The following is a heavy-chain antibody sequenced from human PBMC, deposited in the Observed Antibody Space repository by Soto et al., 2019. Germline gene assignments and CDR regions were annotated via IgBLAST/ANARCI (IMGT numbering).Heavy chain of an antibody. CDR2: INAYNGNT. D-gene: IGHD4-17*01. CDR3: AIANYGDNDY. V-gene: IGHV1-18*01. Sequence: QVQLVQSGAEVKRPGASVKVSCKASGYSFPSSTISWVRQAPGQGLEWMGWINAYNGNTKYTQELQGRFTMTTDTSTSTAYMELENLRSDDTAMYFCAIANYGDNDYWGQGTLVTVSS. CDR1: GYSFPSST. J-gene: IGHJ4*02.